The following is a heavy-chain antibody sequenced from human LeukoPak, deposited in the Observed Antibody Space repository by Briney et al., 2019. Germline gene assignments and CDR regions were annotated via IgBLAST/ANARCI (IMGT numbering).Heavy chain of an antibody. CDR1: GGSFSGYY. J-gene: IGHJ4*02. D-gene: IGHD2-15*01. V-gene: IGHV4-34*01. CDR2: INHSGST. Sequence: PSETLSLTCAVYGGSFSGYYWSWIRQPPGKGLEWIGEINHSGSTNYNPSLKSRVTISVDTSKSQFSLKLSSVTAADTAVYNCAREGYCSGGRCYGVFDYWGQGTLVTVSS. CDR3: AREGYCSGGRCYGVFDY.